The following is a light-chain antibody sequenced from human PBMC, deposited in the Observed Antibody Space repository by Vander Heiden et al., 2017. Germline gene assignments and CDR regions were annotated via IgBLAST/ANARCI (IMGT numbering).Light chain of an antibody. CDR3: SSYTSSSTPYV. V-gene: IGLV2-14*03. J-gene: IGLJ1*01. CDR1: SSDVGGYNY. Sequence: LTQPASVSGSPGQSITISCTGTSSDVGGYNYVSWYQQHPGKAPKLMIYDVSNRPSGVSNRFSGSKSGNTASLTISGLQAEDEADYYCSSYTSSSTPYVFGTGTKVTVL. CDR2: DVS.